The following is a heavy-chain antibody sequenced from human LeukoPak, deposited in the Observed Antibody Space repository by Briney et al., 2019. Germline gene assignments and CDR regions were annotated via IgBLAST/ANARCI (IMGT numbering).Heavy chain of an antibody. CDR1: LFTFSSYA. D-gene: IGHD3-10*01. CDR2: ISYDGNNK. CDR3: ARESSGGSFDY. Sequence: PGGSLRLSPAPSLFTFSSYAMHWVLQAPAKRLEPVAVISYDGNNKYSADSVKGRFTISRDNSKDTLYLQMNSLRAEDTAVYYCARESSGGSFDYGGQGTLVTVSS. V-gene: IGHV3-30-3*01. J-gene: IGHJ4*02.